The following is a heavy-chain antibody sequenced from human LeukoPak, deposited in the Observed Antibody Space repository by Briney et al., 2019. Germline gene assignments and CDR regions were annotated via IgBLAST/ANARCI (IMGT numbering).Heavy chain of an antibody. CDR2: INWNGGST. D-gene: IGHD6-19*01. V-gene: IGHV3-20*04. CDR1: GFTFDDYA. Sequence: GGSLRLSCAASGFTFDDYAMHWVRQAPGKGLEWVSGINWNGGSTGYADSVKGRFTISRDNAKNSLYLQMNSLRAEDTALYYCARVVGSGWDHDAFDIWGQGTMVTVSS. J-gene: IGHJ3*02. CDR3: ARVVGSGWDHDAFDI.